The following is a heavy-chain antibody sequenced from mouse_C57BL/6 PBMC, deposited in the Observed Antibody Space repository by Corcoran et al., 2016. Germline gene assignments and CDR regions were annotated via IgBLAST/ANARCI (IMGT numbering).Heavy chain of an antibody. Sequence: EVQLQQSGPELVKPGASVKISCKASGYTFTDYYMNWVKQSHGKSLEWIGDINPNNGGTSYNQKFKGKATLTVDKSSSTAYMELRNLTSEDSAVYYCARSGNYPWGFAYWGQGTLVTVSA. J-gene: IGHJ3*01. V-gene: IGHV1-26*01. D-gene: IGHD1-1*01. CDR1: GYTFTDYY. CDR2: INPNNGGT. CDR3: ARSGNYPWGFAY.